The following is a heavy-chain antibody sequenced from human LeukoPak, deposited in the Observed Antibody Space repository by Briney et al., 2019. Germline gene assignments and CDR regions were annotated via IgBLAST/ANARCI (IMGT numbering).Heavy chain of an antibody. V-gene: IGHV5-51*01. D-gene: IGHD6-19*01. J-gene: IGHJ5*01. CDR3: ARQWLVPWFDS. Sequence: GESLKISCKGSGYRFTSYWIGWVRQMPGKGLEWMGIIDPGDSDTRYSPSFQGQVTISADKSISTAYLQWSSLKASDTAMYYCARQWLVPWFDSWGQGTLVTVSS. CDR2: IDPGDSDT. CDR1: GYRFTSYW.